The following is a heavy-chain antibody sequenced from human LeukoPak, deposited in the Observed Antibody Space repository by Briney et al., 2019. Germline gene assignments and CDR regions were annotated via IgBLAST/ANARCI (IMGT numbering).Heavy chain of an antibody. V-gene: IGHV4-34*01. D-gene: IGHD4-17*01. CDR3: ARGREDYGDSEYNWFDP. Sequence: SETLSLTCAVYGGSFSGYYWSWIRPPPGKGLEWIGEINHSGSTNDNPSSKSRVHISVDTSKNQFSLKLSSVTAADTAVYYCARGREDYGDSEYNWFDPWGQGTLVTVSS. J-gene: IGHJ5*02. CDR1: GGSFSGYY. CDR2: INHSGST.